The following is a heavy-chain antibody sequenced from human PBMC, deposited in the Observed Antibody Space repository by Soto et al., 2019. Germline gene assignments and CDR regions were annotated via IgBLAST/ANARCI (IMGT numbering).Heavy chain of an antibody. Sequence: SLRLSCAASGFTFSSYGRHWVRQAPGKGLEWVAVIWYDGSNKYYADSVKGRFTISRDNSKNTLYLQMNSLRAEDTAVYYCARIPGYEPYMDFPGKGTTVTVSS. D-gene: IGHD3-3*01. CDR1: GFTFSSYG. CDR2: IWYDGSNK. CDR3: ARIPGYEPYMDF. J-gene: IGHJ6*03. V-gene: IGHV3-33*01.